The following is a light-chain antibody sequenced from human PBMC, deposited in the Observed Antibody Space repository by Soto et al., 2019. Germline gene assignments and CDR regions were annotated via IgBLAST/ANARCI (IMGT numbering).Light chain of an antibody. CDR3: LKHHSYPLT. CDR1: QGIGND. V-gene: IGKV1-17*01. J-gene: IGKJ1*01. CDR2: TAS. Sequence: DIQMTQSPSSLSASVGDRVTITCRASQGIGNDLGWYQQKPGKAPKRLIYTASSLQSGVPSRFSGSGSGTEFTLTISSLQPEDFATYYCLKHHSYPLTFGQGTKVEIK.